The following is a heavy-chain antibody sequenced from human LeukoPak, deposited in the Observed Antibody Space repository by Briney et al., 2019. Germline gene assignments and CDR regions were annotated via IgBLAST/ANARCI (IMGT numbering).Heavy chain of an antibody. V-gene: IGHV3-23*01. J-gene: IGHJ5*02. CDR2: VSSSGGST. Sequence: GGSLRLSCAASGFTFSSYAMSWVRQAPGKGLEWVSAVSSSGGSTYYVDSVKGQFTISRDNSKNTLYLQMNSLRAEDTAVYYCARSGHTFNWFDPWGQGTLVTVSS. CDR3: ARSGHTFNWFDP. CDR1: GFTFSSYA.